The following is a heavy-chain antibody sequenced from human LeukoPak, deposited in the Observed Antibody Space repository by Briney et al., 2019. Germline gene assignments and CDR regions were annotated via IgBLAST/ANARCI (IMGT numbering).Heavy chain of an antibody. D-gene: IGHD3-9*01. CDR3: ARAGPSDYDILTGYLPPGYFDY. Sequence: SETLSLTCTVSGGSISSYYRSWIRQPPGKGLEWIGYIYYSGSTNYNPSLKSRVTISVDTSKNQFSLKLSSVTAADTAVYYCARAGPSDYDILTGYLPPGYFDYWGQGTLVTVSS. CDR1: GGSISSYY. CDR2: IYYSGST. J-gene: IGHJ4*02. V-gene: IGHV4-59*01.